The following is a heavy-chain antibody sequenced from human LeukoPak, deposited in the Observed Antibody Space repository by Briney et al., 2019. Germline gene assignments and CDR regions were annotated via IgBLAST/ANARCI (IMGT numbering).Heavy chain of an antibody. Sequence: SETLSLTCAVYGGSFSGYYWSWIRQPPGKGLEWIGEINHSGSTNYNPSLKSRVTISVDTSKNQFSLKLSSVTAADTAVYYCARGPTRINLIWGQGTMVTVSS. D-gene: IGHD3-10*01. CDR2: INHSGST. CDR3: ARGPTRINLI. CDR1: GGSFSGYY. V-gene: IGHV4-34*01. J-gene: IGHJ3*02.